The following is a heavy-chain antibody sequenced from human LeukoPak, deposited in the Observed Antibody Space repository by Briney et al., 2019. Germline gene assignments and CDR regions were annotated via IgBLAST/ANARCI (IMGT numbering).Heavy chain of an antibody. J-gene: IGHJ1*01. Sequence: GGSLRLSCAASGFTFSSYWMHWVRQAPGKGLVWVSRINSDGSSTSYADSVKGRFTISRDNAKNTLYLQMNSLRAEDTAVYYCARDYYYDSSGYYYEYFQHWGQGTLVTVSS. CDR1: GFTFSSYW. CDR3: ARDYYYDSSGYYYEYFQH. CDR2: INSDGSST. D-gene: IGHD3-22*01. V-gene: IGHV3-74*01.